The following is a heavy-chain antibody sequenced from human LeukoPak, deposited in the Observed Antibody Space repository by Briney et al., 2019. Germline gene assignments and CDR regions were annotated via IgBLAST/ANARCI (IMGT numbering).Heavy chain of an antibody. D-gene: IGHD6-19*01. CDR3: AKDRGSSGWYGSDY. V-gene: IGHV3-7*03. J-gene: IGHJ4*02. Sequence: GGSLRLSCAASGFTFSSYWMSWVRQAPGKGLEWVANIKQDGSEKYYVDSVKGRFTISRDNAKNSLYLQMNSLRAEDTALYYCAKDRGSSGWYGSDYWGQGTLVTVSS. CDR1: GFTFSSYW. CDR2: IKQDGSEK.